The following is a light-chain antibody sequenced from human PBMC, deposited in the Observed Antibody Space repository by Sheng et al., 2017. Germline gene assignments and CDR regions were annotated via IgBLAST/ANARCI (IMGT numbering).Light chain of an antibody. CDR1: QSVSSY. J-gene: IGKJ2*01. Sequence: EIVLTQSPATLSLSPGERATLSCRASQSVSSYLAWYQQKPGQAPRLLIYDASSRATGIPDRFSGSGSGTDFTLTISRLEPEDFAVYYCQQYGSSQMYTFGQGTKLEI. CDR2: DAS. V-gene: IGKV3-20*01. CDR3: QQYGSSQMYT.